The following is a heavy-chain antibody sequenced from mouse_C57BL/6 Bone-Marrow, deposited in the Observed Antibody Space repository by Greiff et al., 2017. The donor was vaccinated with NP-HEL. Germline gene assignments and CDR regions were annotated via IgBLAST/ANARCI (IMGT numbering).Heavy chain of an antibody. D-gene: IGHD1-1*01. CDR3: ARNRGFITTVVAPPYYAMDY. CDR2: IWSGGST. V-gene: IGHV2-2*01. Sequence: VQLQQSGPGLVQPSQSLSITCTVSGFSLTSYGVHWVRQSPGKGLEWLGVIWSGGSTDYNAAFISRLSISKDNSKSQVFFKMNSLQADDTAIYYCARNRGFITTVVAPPYYAMDYWGQGTSVTVSS. J-gene: IGHJ4*01. CDR1: GFSLTSYG.